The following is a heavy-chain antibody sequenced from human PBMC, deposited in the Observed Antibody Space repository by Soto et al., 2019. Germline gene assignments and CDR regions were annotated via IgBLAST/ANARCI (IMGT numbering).Heavy chain of an antibody. D-gene: IGHD3-10*01. CDR1: GFIFSDYY. CDR3: VRDLGMVRGVIIWEQEGMDV. J-gene: IGHJ6*04. V-gene: IGHV3-11*06. Sequence: GGSLRLSCAASGFIFSDYYMSWIRQAPGKGLEWVSYISSSSSYTNYADSVKGRFTISRDNGKNSLYLQMNSPRAEDTAVYYCVRDLGMVRGVIIWEQEGMDVWGKGPPGTLS. CDR2: ISSSSSYT.